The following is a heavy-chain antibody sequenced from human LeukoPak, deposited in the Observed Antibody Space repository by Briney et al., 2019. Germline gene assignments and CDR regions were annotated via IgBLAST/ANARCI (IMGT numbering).Heavy chain of an antibody. V-gene: IGHV3-23*01. D-gene: IGHD4-11*01. CDR1: GFTISNYA. CDR2: ISDSGGNT. CDR3: ANPYSNYDV. Sequence: SGGSLRLSCAASGFTISNYAMSWVRQAPGKGLEWVSGISDSGGNTYYADSVKGRFTISRDNSKNTLYLQMNSLRAEDTAVYYCANPYSNYDVWGQGTLVTVSS. J-gene: IGHJ4*02.